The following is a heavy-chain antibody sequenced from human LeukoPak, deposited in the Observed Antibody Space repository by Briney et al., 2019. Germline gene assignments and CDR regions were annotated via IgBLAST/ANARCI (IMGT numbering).Heavy chain of an antibody. J-gene: IGHJ6*03. CDR1: GDTFTSYG. Sequence: ASLKDSCMHSGDTFTSYGTSCVRQAPGQRREWMGWISAYNVNTNYAQKLQGRVTMTTDTSTRTPYIELRSMRSDDTGVYYCARSSFSYGSGSQYYMYVCGKGTTVTISS. CDR2: ISAYNVNT. D-gene: IGHD3-10*01. CDR3: ARSSFSYGSGSQYYMYV. V-gene: IGHV1-18*01.